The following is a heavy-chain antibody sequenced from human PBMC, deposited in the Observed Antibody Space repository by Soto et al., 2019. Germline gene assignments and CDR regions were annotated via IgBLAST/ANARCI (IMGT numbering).Heavy chain of an antibody. CDR1: GGTFSSYA. CDR3: ASGITIFGVVTSYYFDY. V-gene: IGHV1-69*13. J-gene: IGHJ4*02. D-gene: IGHD3-3*01. Sequence: SVKVSCKASGGTFSSYAISWVRQAPGQGLEWMGGIIPIFGTANYAQKFQGRATITADESTSTAYMELSSLRSEDTAVYYCASGITIFGVVTSYYFDYWGQGTLVTVSS. CDR2: IIPIFGTA.